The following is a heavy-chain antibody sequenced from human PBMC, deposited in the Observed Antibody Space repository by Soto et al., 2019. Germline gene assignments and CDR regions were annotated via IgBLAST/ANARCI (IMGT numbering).Heavy chain of an antibody. CDR3: AREYYYYYYMDV. CDR1: GFTFSSYS. CDR2: ISSSSSTI. J-gene: IGHJ6*03. Sequence: GGSLRLSCAASGFTFSSYSMNWVRQAPGKGLEWVSYISSSSSTIYYADSVKGRFTISRDNAKNSLYLQMNSLRAEDTAVYYCAREYYYYYYMDVWGKGTTVTVSS. V-gene: IGHV3-48*01.